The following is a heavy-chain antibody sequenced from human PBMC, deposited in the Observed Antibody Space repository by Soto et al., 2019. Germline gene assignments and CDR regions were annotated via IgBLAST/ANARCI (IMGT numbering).Heavy chain of an antibody. Sequence: GGSLRLSCAASGFTFSSYGMHWVRQAPGKGLEWVAVIWYDGSNKYYADSVKGRFTISRDNSKNTLYLQMNSLRAEDTAVYYCARDHATTVTTHSHSLDYWGQGTLVTVSS. CDR3: ARDHATTVTTHSHSLDY. V-gene: IGHV3-33*01. D-gene: IGHD4-17*01. CDR2: IWYDGSNK. CDR1: GFTFSSYG. J-gene: IGHJ4*02.